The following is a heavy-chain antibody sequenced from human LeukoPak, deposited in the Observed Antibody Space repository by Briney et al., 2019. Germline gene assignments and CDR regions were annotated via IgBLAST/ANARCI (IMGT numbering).Heavy chain of an antibody. Sequence: SETLSLTCTVSGGSISRSSDYWGWIRQSPGKGLEWIGSIYYSVTTYYTPSLKSRVTISVDTSKNHVSLKATSVSAADTAVYYCARPTGDSASKFDHWGQGTLVTVSS. CDR1: GGSISRSSDY. V-gene: IGHV4-39*02. CDR3: ARPTGDSASKFDH. D-gene: IGHD4-17*01. J-gene: IGHJ4*02. CDR2: IYYSVTT.